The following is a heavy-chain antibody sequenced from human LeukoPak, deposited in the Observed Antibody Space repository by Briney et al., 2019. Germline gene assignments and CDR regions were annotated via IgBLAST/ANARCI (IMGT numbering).Heavy chain of an antibody. J-gene: IGHJ4*02. V-gene: IGHV1-69*04. CDR3: ARSRVVSSWYVY. CDR1: GGTFSSYA. D-gene: IGHD6-13*01. Sequence: ASVKVSCKASGGTFSSYAISWVRQAPGQGLEWMGRIIPILGIANYAQKFQGRVTITADKSTSTAYMELSSLRSEDTAVYYCARSRVVSSWYVYWGQGTLVTVSS. CDR2: IIPILGIA.